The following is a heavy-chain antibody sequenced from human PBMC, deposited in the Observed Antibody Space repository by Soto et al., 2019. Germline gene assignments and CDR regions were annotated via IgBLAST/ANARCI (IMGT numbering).Heavy chain of an antibody. CDR1: GGSFSGYY. V-gene: IGHV4-34*01. CDR3: ARGRGTMIVVVITRGYYGMDG. J-gene: IGHJ6*02. D-gene: IGHD3-22*01. Sequence: SETLSLTCAVYGGSFSGYYWSWIRQPPGKGLEWIGEINHSGSTNYNPSLKSRVTISVDTSKNQFSLKLSSVTAADTAVYYCARGRGTMIVVVITRGYYGMDGWGQGTTVTVSS. CDR2: INHSGST.